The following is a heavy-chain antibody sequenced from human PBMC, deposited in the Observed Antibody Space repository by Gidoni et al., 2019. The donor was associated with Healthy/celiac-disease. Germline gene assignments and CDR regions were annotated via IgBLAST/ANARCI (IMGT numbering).Heavy chain of an antibody. D-gene: IGHD6-13*01. J-gene: IGHJ6*02. V-gene: IGHV4-34*01. CDR2: INQTGST. CDR1: GGSFSGYY. Sequence: QVQLQQWGAGLLKPSETLSLTCAVYGGSFSGYYRSWIRQPPGKGLEWIGEINQTGSTNYNPSLKSRVTISVDTSKNQFSLKLSSVTAADTAVYYCTRDTYSSSWTDYYYDGMDVWGQGTTVTVSS. CDR3: TRDTYSSSWTDYYYDGMDV.